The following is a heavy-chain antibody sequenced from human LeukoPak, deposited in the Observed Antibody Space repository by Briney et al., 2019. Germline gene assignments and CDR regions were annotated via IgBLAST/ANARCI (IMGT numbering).Heavy chain of an antibody. CDR1: GFTVSGNY. CDR2: IFAGGST. Sequence: GGSLRLSCAASGFTVSGNYMGWVRQAPGKGLEWVSLIFAGGSTYYADSVKGRFTISRDNSKNTLHLQMNSLRADDTAVYYCVRLGPGGYYFDDWGQGTLVTVSS. J-gene: IGHJ4*02. V-gene: IGHV3-53*01. D-gene: IGHD3-16*01. CDR3: VRLGPGGYYFDD.